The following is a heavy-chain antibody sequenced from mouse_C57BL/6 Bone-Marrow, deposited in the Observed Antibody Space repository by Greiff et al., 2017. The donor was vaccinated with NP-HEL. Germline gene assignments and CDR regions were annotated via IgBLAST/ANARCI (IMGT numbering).Heavy chain of an antibody. CDR1: GYTFPSYW. V-gene: IGHV1-7*01. D-gene: IGHD2-1*01. J-gene: IGHJ2*01. CDR3: ARWPYLLCVFDY. Sequence: QVQLQQSGAELAKPGASVKLSCKASGYTFPSYWMPWVKQRPGQGLEWIGYINPSSGYTKYNQKFKDKATLTADKSSSTAYMQLSSLTYEDSAVYYCARWPYLLCVFDYWGQGTTLTVSS. CDR2: INPSSGYT.